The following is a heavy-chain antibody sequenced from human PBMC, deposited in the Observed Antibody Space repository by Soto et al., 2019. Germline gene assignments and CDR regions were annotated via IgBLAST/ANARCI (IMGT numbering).Heavy chain of an antibody. CDR1: GSTFSIYT. V-gene: IGHV1-69*04. J-gene: IGHJ6*02. D-gene: IGHD3-22*01. CDR3: ARDPSYYYDSSGYYGHYYYGMDV. Sequence: SVKVSCKASGSTFSIYTISWVRQAPGQGLKWMGRIIPILGIANYAQKFQGRVTITADKSTSTAYMELSSLRSEDAAVYYCARDPSYYYDSSGYYGHYYYGMDVWGQGTTVTVS. CDR2: IIPILGIA.